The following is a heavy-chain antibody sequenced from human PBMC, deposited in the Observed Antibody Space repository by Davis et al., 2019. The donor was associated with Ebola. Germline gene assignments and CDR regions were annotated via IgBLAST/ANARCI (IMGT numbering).Heavy chain of an antibody. CDR3: ASGWLRGRFDP. CDR2: TYYKSKWYN. J-gene: IGHJ5*02. CDR1: GDSVSSAG. Sequence: HSQTLSLTCAISGDSVSSAGWNWIRQSPSRGLEWLGRTYYKSKWYNDYAVSVNGRITINPDTSKNQVSLQLNSVTPEDTAVYYCASGWLRGRFDPWGQGTLVTVSS. D-gene: IGHD6-19*01. V-gene: IGHV6-1*01.